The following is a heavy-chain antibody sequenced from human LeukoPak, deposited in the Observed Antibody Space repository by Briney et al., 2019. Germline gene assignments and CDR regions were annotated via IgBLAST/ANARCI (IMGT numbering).Heavy chain of an antibody. Sequence: SVKVSCKASGGTCSSYAISWVRQAPGQGLEWMGGIIPIFGTANYAQKFQGRVTITADESTSTAYMELSSLRSEDTAVYYCARDPYYCSGGGCYVAEYFQHWGQGTLVTVSS. CDR1: GGTCSSYA. D-gene: IGHD2-15*01. V-gene: IGHV1-69*01. J-gene: IGHJ1*01. CDR2: IIPIFGTA. CDR3: ARDPYYCSGGGCYVAEYFQH.